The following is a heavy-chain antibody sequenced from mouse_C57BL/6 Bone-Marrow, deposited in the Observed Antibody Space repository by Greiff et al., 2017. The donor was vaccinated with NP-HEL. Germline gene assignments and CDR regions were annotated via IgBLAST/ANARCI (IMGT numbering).Heavy chain of an antibody. D-gene: IGHD1-1*01. V-gene: IGHV1-69*01. Sequence: VQLQQPGAELVMPGASVKLSCKASGYTFTSYWMHWVKQRPGQGLEWIGEIDPSDSYTNYNQKFKGKSTLTVDKSSSTAYMQLSSLTSEDSAVYYCARRIYYGSSYEDWGQGTTLTVSS. CDR2: IDPSDSYT. J-gene: IGHJ2*01. CDR1: GYTFTSYW. CDR3: ARRIYYGSSYED.